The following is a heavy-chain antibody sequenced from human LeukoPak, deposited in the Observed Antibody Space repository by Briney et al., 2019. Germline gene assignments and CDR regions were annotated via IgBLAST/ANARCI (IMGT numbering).Heavy chain of an antibody. CDR1: GFTFSSYA. V-gene: IGHV3-23*01. J-gene: IGHJ4*02. CDR2: ISGSGGST. CDR3: ARAPTVLNIFDY. Sequence: PGGSLRLSCAASGFTFSSYAMSWVRQAPGKGLEWVSAISGSGGSTYYADSVKGRFTISRDNSKNTLYLQMNSLRAEGTAVYYCARAPTVLNIFDYWGQGTLVTVSS. D-gene: IGHD2-8*01.